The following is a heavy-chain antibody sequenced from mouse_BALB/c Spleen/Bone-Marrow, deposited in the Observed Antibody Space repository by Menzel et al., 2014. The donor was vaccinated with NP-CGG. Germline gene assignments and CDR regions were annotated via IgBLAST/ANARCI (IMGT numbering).Heavy chain of an antibody. J-gene: IGHJ2*01. CDR1: GLNIKDTF. CDR2: IDPANGNT. V-gene: IGHV14-3*02. Sequence: EVQLQQSGAELVKPGASVKLSCTGSGLNIKDTFMHWVKQRPEQGLEWIGRIDPANGNTKYDPKFQGKATITADTSSNTAYLHLTSLTSEDTAVYYCTRGEDYWGQGTTLAVPS. CDR3: TRGEDY.